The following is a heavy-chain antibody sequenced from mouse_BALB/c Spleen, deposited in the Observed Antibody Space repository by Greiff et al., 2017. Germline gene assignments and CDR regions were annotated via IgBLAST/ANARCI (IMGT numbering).Heavy chain of an antibody. CDR3: ARECNLAGFAY. CDR1: GFTFSSFG. V-gene: IGHV5-17*02. J-gene: IGHJ3*01. Sequence: EVKLQESGGGLVQPGGSRKLSCAASGFTFSSFGMHWVRQAPEKGLEWVAYISSGSSTIYYADTVKGRFTISRDNPKNTLFLQMTSLRSEDTAMYYCARECNLAGFAYWGQGTLVTVSA. D-gene: IGHD6-1*01. CDR2: ISSGSSTI.